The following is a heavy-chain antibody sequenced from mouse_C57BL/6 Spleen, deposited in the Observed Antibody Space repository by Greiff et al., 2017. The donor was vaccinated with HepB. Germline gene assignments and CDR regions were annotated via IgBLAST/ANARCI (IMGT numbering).Heavy chain of an antibody. V-gene: IGHV1-66*01. Sequence: VQLQQSGPELVKPGASVKISCKASGYSFTSYYIHWVKQRPGQGLEWIGWIYPGSGNTKYNEKFKGKATLTADTSSSTAYMQLSSLTSEDSAVYYCANLYYYGSSPYYFDYWGQGTTLTVSS. CDR3: ANLYYYGSSPYYFDY. CDR2: IYPGSGNT. CDR1: GYSFTSYY. D-gene: IGHD1-1*01. J-gene: IGHJ2*01.